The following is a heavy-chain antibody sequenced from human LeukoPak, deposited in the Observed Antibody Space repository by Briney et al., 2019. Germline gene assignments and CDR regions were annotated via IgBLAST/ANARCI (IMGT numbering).Heavy chain of an antibody. CDR2: IGTSNDNT. D-gene: IGHD1-26*01. CDR3: ARGYSGAWWDILHI. CDR1: DYTFTNYG. V-gene: IGHV1-18*01. Sequence: ASVKVSCKTSDYTFTNYGITWVRQAPGQGLEWMGWIGTSNDNTRVAQSLQGRVTLTTDTSTSTAYMDLGSLTSDDTAVYYCARGYSGAWWDILHIWGQGTMVTVSS. J-gene: IGHJ3*02.